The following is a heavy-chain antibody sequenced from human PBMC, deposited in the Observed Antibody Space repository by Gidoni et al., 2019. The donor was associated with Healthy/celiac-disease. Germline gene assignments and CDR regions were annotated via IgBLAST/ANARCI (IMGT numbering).Heavy chain of an antibody. J-gene: IGHJ4*02. CDR2: IKQDGSEK. CDR1: GFPFCSSW. CDR3: AREGDSSGWYYFDY. V-gene: IGHV3-7*01. D-gene: IGHD6-19*01. Sequence: EVQLVESGGGLVQPGGSLRLACAASGFPFCSSWMSWVRQAPGKGVEWVANIKQDGSEKYYVDSVKGRFTISRDNAKNSLYLQMNSLRAEDTAVYYCAREGDSSGWYYFDYWGQGTLVTVSS.